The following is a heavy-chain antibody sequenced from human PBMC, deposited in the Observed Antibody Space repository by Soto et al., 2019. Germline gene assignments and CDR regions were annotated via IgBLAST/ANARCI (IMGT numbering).Heavy chain of an antibody. D-gene: IGHD3-10*01. CDR1: GGSISSYD. J-gene: IGHJ4*02. CDR3: ARQSGLYGSGSYYNHFDY. V-gene: IGHV4-59*08. Sequence: SETLSLTCSVSGGSISSYDWSWIRQPPGKGLEWIGYIYYSGSTNYNPSLKSRVTISVDTSKNQFSLKLSSVTAAYTAVYYCARQSGLYGSGSYYNHFDYWGQGTLVTVSS. CDR2: IYYSGST.